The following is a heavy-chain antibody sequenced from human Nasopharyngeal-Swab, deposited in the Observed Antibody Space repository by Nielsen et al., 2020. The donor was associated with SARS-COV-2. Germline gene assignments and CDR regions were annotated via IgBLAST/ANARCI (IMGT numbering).Heavy chain of an antibody. J-gene: IGHJ3*02. Sequence: GESLKISCAASGFTVSSNYMSWVRQAPGKGLEWVSVIYSGGSTYYADSVKGRFTISRDNSKNTLYLQMNSLRAEDTAVYYCARDFTSSEFVLGAFDIWGQGTMVTVSS. V-gene: IGHV3-53*01. CDR3: ARDFTSSEFVLGAFDI. CDR2: IYSGGST. D-gene: IGHD3-10*01. CDR1: GFTVSSNY.